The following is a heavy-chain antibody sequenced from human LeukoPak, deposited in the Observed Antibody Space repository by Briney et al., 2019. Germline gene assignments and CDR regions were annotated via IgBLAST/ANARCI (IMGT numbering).Heavy chain of an antibody. D-gene: IGHD3-22*01. CDR2: ISGSGGST. Sequence: GGSLRLSCAASGFTFSSYAMSWVRQAPGKGLEWVSGISGSGGSTYYADPVKGQFTISRDNSNNTLYLQMNNLRAEDTALYYCAKGRYDSSGSANTFDYWGQGTLVTVSS. V-gene: IGHV3-23*01. CDR1: GFTFSSYA. J-gene: IGHJ4*02. CDR3: AKGRYDSSGSANTFDY.